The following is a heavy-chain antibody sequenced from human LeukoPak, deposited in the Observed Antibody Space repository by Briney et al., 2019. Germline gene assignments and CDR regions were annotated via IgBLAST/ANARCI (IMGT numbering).Heavy chain of an antibody. V-gene: IGHV1-24*01. CDR3: ATLYYYDSSGYYYWNWFDP. D-gene: IGHD3-22*01. Sequence: ASVKVSCKVSGYTLTELSMHWVRQAPGKGLEWMGGFDPEDDETIYAQKFQGRVTMTENTSTDTAYMELSSLRSEDTAVYYCATLYYYDSSGYYYWNWFDPWGQGTLVTVSS. CDR2: FDPEDDET. CDR1: GYTLTELS. J-gene: IGHJ5*02.